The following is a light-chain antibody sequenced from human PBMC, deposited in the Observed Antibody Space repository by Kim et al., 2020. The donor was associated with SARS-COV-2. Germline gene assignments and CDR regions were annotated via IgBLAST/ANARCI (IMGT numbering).Light chain of an antibody. Sequence: SYELTQPLSVSVSPGQTARITCYGDKLGDKYACWYQQKPGQSPVLVIYQDSKRPSGIPERFSGSNSGNTATLTISGTQAMDEADYYCQAWDSSTAPYVFG. CDR2: QDS. J-gene: IGLJ1*01. CDR1: KLGDKY. V-gene: IGLV3-1*01. CDR3: QAWDSSTAPYV.